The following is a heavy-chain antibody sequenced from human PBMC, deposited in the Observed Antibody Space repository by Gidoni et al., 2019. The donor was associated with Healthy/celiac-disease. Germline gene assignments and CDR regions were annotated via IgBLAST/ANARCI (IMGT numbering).Heavy chain of an antibody. D-gene: IGHD5-12*01. J-gene: IGHJ4*02. CDR2: ISYDGSNM. CDR1: GFTFSSYA. Sequence: QVQLVESGGGVVQPGRSLRPSCAASGFTFSSYAMHWVRQAPGKGLDWVAVISYDGSNMYYADSVKGRFTISRDNSKNTLYLQMNSLRAEDTAVYYCARAGIVATISQDYWGQGTLVTVSS. CDR3: ARAGIVATISQDY. V-gene: IGHV3-30*04.